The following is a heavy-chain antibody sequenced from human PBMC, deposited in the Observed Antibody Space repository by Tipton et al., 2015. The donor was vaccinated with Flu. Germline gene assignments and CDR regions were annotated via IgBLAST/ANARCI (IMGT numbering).Heavy chain of an antibody. Sequence: LRLSCTVSGGFISSYYWSWIRQPAGKGLEWIGHIYTSGSTNYNPSLKSRVTMSVDTSKNQFSLKLSSVTAADTAVYYCAREKWLVPEGIDYWGQGTLVTVSS. CDR1: GGFISSYY. CDR2: IYTSGST. CDR3: AREKWLVPEGIDY. V-gene: IGHV4-4*07. D-gene: IGHD6-19*01. J-gene: IGHJ4*02.